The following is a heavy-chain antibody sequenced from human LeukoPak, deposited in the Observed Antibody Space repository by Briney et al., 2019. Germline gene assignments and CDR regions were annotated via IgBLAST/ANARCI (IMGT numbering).Heavy chain of an antibody. CDR3: ARGDGDYSYFFDY. V-gene: IGHV1-46*01. J-gene: IGHJ4*02. CDR1: GYTFTSYY. Sequence: GASVKVSCKASGYTFTSYYMNWVRQAPGQGLEWMGITNPSGGSTSYAQKFQDRVAMTRDTSTSTVYMELSSLRSDDTAVYYCARGDGDYSYFFDYWGQGTLVTVSS. D-gene: IGHD4-17*01. CDR2: TNPSGGST.